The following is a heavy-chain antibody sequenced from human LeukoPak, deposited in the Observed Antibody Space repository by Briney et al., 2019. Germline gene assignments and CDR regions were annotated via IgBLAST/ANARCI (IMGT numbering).Heavy chain of an antibody. D-gene: IGHD4-17*01. Sequence: GGSLRLSCSASGFTFSSYAMHWVRQAPGKGLEYVSAISSNGGSTYYEDSVKGRFTISSDNSKNTLYLQMSSLRAEDTAVYYCVRSTVTHSFDYWGQGTLVTVSS. CDR1: GFTFSSYA. V-gene: IGHV3-64D*06. J-gene: IGHJ4*02. CDR2: ISSNGGST. CDR3: VRSTVTHSFDY.